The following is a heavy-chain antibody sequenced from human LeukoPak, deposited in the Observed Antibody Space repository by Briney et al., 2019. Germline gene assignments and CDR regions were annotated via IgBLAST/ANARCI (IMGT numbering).Heavy chain of an antibody. Sequence: SETLSLTCAVYGGSSSGYYWSWIRQPPGKGLEWIGEINHSGSTNYNPSLKSRVTISVDTSKNQFSLKLSSVTAADTAVYYCAGARSWIQLWLLDYWGQGTLVTVSS. CDR3: AGARSWIQLWLLDY. D-gene: IGHD5-18*01. CDR2: INHSGST. CDR1: GGSSSGYY. V-gene: IGHV4-34*01. J-gene: IGHJ4*02.